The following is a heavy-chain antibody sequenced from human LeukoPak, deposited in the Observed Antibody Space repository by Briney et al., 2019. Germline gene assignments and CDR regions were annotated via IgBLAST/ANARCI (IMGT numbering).Heavy chain of an antibody. CDR1: GGSFSGYY. V-gene: IGHV4-34*01. CDR2: INHSGST. J-gene: IGHJ4*02. D-gene: IGHD4-23*01. Sequence: KASETLSLICAVYGGSFSGYYWSWIRQPPGKGLEWIGEINHSGSTNYNPSLKSRVTMLLDKSKNQFSLKLNSVTAADTAVYYCARNGGNSDYDYWGQGTLVTVSA. CDR3: ARNGGNSDYDY.